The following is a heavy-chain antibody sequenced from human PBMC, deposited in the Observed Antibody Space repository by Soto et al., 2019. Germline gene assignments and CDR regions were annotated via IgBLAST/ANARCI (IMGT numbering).Heavy chain of an antibody. Sequence: EVQLLESGGGLRQPGGSLRLSCAASGFIFSDYAMYWVRQAPGKGLEWVSVISGSDGTTYYADSVRGRFTMSRDNSRNTIYLQMMSLRAEDTAVYYCAKVIGGSESYWGGSHYYYALHVWGQGTTVTVSS. CDR3: AKVIGGSESYWGGSHYYYALHV. V-gene: IGHV3-23*01. D-gene: IGHD3-10*01. CDR2: ISGSDGTT. J-gene: IGHJ6*02. CDR1: GFIFSDYA.